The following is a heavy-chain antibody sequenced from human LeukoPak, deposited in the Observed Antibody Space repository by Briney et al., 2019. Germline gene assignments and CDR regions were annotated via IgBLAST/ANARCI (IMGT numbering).Heavy chain of an antibody. CDR3: ARVITMVRGVIMHYFDY. D-gene: IGHD3-10*01. Sequence: SETLSLTCAVYGGSFSGYYWNWVRLSPGKGLEWIGEIHHSGSTNYNPSLKSRATLSVDTSKNQFSLKLSSVTAADTAVYYCARVITMVRGVIMHYFDYWGQGTLVTVSS. CDR2: IHHSGST. CDR1: GGSFSGYY. V-gene: IGHV4-34*01. J-gene: IGHJ4*02.